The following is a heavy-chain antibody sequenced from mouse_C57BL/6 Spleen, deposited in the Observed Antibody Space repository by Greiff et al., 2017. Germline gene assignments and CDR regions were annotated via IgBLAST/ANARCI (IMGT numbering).Heavy chain of an antibody. CDR1: GYTFTSYW. J-gene: IGHJ3*01. CDR3: ARGDYCGSRPFAY. CDR2: IYPSDSET. D-gene: IGHD1-1*01. Sequence: VQLQQPGAELVRPGSSVKLSCKASGYTFTSYWMDWVKQRPGQGLDWIGNIYPSDSETHYNQKFKDKATLTVDKSSSTAYMQLSSLTSEDSAVYYCARGDYCGSRPFAYWGQGTLVTVSA. V-gene: IGHV1-61*01.